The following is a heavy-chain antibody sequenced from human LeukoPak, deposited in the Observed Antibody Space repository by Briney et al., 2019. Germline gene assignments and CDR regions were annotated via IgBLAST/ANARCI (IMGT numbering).Heavy chain of an antibody. Sequence: SETLSLTCAVYGGSFTAYYWNWIRQPPGKGLQWIGEINHSGSTNYNPSLKSRVTISVDTSKNQFSLKLSSVTAADTAVYYCARGSKYYDILGWGQGTLVTVSS. J-gene: IGHJ4*02. CDR1: GGSFTAYY. D-gene: IGHD3-9*01. V-gene: IGHV4-34*01. CDR2: INHSGST. CDR3: ARGSKYYDILG.